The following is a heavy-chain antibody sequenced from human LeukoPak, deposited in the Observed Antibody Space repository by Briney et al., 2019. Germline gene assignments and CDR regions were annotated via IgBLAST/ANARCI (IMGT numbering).Heavy chain of an antibody. CDR3: ATGGHSYGGDDAFDI. D-gene: IGHD5-18*01. V-gene: IGHV4-30-2*01. CDR1: GGSISSGGYS. Sequence: SETLSLTCAVSGGSISSGGYSWSWIRQPPGKGLEWIGYIYHSGSTYYNPSLKSRVTISVDRSKNQFSLKLSSVTAADTAVYYCATGGHSYGGDDAFDIWGQGTMVTVSS. J-gene: IGHJ3*02. CDR2: IYHSGST.